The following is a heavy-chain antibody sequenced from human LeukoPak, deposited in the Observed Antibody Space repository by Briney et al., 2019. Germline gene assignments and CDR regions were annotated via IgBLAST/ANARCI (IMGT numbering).Heavy chain of an antibody. CDR1: GGSISGFF. CDR3: ARHIGTGWYWAFDI. Sequence: SETLSLTCTVSGGSISGFFWSWIRQSPVKGLEWIGHTHINGNIRYNPSLNSRVTISLDTSKMQFSLKLDSATAADTAVYYCARHIGTGWYWAFDIWGQGTLVTVSS. D-gene: IGHD6-19*01. J-gene: IGHJ3*02. V-gene: IGHV4-4*08. CDR2: THINGNI.